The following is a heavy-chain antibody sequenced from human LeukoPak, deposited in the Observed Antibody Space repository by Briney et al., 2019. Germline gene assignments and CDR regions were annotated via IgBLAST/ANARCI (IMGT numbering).Heavy chain of an antibody. V-gene: IGHV1-18*01. CDR2: ISAYNGNT. CDR3: ASLRNKTPFDY. CDR1: GYTFTSYG. J-gene: IGHJ4*02. Sequence: ASVKVSCKASGYTFTSYGISWVRQAPGQGLEWMGWISAYNGNTNYAQKFQGRVTMTRDTSISTAYMELSRLRSDDTAVYYCASLRNKTPFDYWGQGTLVTVSS. D-gene: IGHD1/OR15-1a*01.